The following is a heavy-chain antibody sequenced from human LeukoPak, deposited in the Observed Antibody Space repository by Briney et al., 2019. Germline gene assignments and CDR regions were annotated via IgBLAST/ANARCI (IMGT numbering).Heavy chain of an antibody. D-gene: IGHD3-3*01. J-gene: IGHJ5*02. CDR1: GYTFTSYG. CDR2: ISAYNGNT. Sequence: GASVKVSCKASGYTFTSYGISWVRQAPGQGLEWMGWISAYNGNTNYAQKLQGRVTMTTGTSTSTAYMELRSLRSDDTAVYYCARVLRFLEWFPPSNWFDPWGQGTLVTVSS. CDR3: ARVLRFLEWFPPSNWFDP. V-gene: IGHV1-18*01.